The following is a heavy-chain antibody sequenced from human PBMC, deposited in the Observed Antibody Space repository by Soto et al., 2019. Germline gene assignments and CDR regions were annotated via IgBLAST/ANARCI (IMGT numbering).Heavy chain of an antibody. J-gene: IGHJ4*02. CDR1: GYTFTTYF. CDR2: INPSHAST. CDR3: ARESPRDGYSKHFDY. D-gene: IGHD2-15*01. Sequence: QVQLVQSGAEVKKPEASVKVSCKTSGYTFTTYFIHWVRQAPGQGPEWMGIINPSHASTTYAQKFQDIVTMTSDTSPTTVYLEVSSLTSDDTALYFCARESPRDGYSKHFDYWGQGTLVTVPS. V-gene: IGHV1-46*03.